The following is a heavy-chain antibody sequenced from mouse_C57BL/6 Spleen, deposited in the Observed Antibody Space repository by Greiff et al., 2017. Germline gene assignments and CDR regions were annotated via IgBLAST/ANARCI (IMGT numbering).Heavy chain of an antibody. Sequence: EVKLMESGPGLVKPSQSLSLTCSVTGYSIPSGYYWNWIRQFPGNKLEWMGYISYDGSNNYNPSLKNRISITRDPSKNQFFLKLNSVTTEDTATYYCARDDFSIFDYWGHGTTLTVSS. CDR1: GYSIPSGYY. CDR3: ARDDFSIFDY. V-gene: IGHV3-6*01. J-gene: IGHJ2*01. CDR2: ISYDGSN. D-gene: IGHD2-5*01.